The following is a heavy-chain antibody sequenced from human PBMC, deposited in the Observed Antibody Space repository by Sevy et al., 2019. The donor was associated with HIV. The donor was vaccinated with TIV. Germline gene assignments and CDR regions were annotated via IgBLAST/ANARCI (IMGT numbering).Heavy chain of an antibody. CDR3: TRDPLGQLPDY. CDR2: IRSKPYGGTT. V-gene: IGHV3-49*03. Sequence: GGSLRLSCTTSGFTFGDYPMCWSRQAPGKGLEWVGFIRSKPYGGTTEYAASVKGRFIISRDDSRSIAYLQMNRLKTGDTAVYYCTRDPLGQLPDYWGQGTLVTVSS. D-gene: IGHD3-10*01. J-gene: IGHJ4*02. CDR1: GFTFGDYP.